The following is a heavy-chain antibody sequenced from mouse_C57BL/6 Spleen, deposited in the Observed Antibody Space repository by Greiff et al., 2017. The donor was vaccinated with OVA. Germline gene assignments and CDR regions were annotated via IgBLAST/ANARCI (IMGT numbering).Heavy chain of an antibody. CDR3: ARESSGYGFAY. V-gene: IGHV1-52*01. D-gene: IGHD3-2*02. CDR1: GYTFTSYW. J-gene: IGHJ3*01. Sequence: QVQLQQSGAELVRPGSSVKLSCKASGYTFTSYWMHWVKQRPIQGLEWIGNIDPSDSETHYNQKFKDKATLTVDKSSSTAYMQLSSLTSEDSAVYYCARESSGYGFAYWGQGTLVTVSA. CDR2: IDPSDSET.